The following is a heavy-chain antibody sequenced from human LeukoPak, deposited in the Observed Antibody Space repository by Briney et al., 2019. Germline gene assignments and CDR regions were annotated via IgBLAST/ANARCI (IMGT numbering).Heavy chain of an antibody. CDR2: IYHSGST. D-gene: IGHD3-10*01. CDR1: GGSISSYW. CDR3: VGHYYDSGRYTQDAFDV. J-gene: IGHJ3*01. V-gene: IGHV4-59*08. Sequence: SETLSLTCTVSGGSISSYWWSWIRQPPGKGLEWIGYIYHSGSTNYNPSLKSRVTMSVDTSKNQFSLELTSVTAADTALFYCVGHYYDSGRYTQDAFDVWGQGTMVTVSS.